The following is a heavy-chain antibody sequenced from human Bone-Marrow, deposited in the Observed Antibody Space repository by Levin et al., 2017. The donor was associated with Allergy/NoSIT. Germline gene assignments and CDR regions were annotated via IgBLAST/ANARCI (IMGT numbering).Heavy chain of an antibody. Sequence: GESLKISCTASGFTVGDYAMSWFRQAPGKGLEWISFIRSEGYGGTTEYAASVKGRFTISRDDSKSIAYIQMDSLTIEDTAVYYCARGSVKYSYGDAVDIWGQGTLVTVSS. V-gene: IGHV3-49*03. CDR1: GFTVGDYA. J-gene: IGHJ3*02. CDR3: ARGSVKYSYGDAVDI. CDR2: IRSEGYGGTT. D-gene: IGHD5-18*01.